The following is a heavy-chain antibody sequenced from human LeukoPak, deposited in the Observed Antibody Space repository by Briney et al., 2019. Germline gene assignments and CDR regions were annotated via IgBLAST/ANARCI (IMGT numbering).Heavy chain of an antibody. Sequence: SQTLSLTCTVSGGSISSDSYYWTWIRQSAGKGLEWIGHIYTSGSTKYNPSLKSRVTISVDTSKNQFSLKLSSVTAADTAVYFCARQGGFASSAGVWGKGTTVTVSS. CDR1: GGSISSDSYY. D-gene: IGHD2-2*01. CDR2: IYTSGST. V-gene: IGHV4-61*09. J-gene: IGHJ6*04. CDR3: ARQGGFASSAGV.